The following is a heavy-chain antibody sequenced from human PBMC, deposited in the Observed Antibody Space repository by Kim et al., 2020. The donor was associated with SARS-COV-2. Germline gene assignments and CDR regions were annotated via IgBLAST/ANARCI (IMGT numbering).Heavy chain of an antibody. Sequence: ADCVKGRFTISRDNSKNTLYLQMNSLRAEDTAVYYCAKVITISHRNWFDPWGQGTLVTVSS. J-gene: IGHJ5*02. D-gene: IGHD3-3*01. V-gene: IGHV3-23*01. CDR3: AKVITISHRNWFDP.